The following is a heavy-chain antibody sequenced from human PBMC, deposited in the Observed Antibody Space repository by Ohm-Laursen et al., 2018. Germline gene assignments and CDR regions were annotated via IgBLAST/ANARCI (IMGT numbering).Heavy chain of an antibody. J-gene: IGHJ6*02. D-gene: IGHD4/OR15-4a*01. Sequence: SLRLSCAASGFTFSSYGMHWVRQAPGKGLEWVVVIWYDGSNEYYADSVKGRFTISRDNSMNTLYLQMNSLRPEDTAVYYCAKDIRTMAGRDVWGQGTTVTVSS. CDR1: GFTFSSYG. V-gene: IGHV3-33*06. CDR3: AKDIRTMAGRDV. CDR2: IWYDGSNE.